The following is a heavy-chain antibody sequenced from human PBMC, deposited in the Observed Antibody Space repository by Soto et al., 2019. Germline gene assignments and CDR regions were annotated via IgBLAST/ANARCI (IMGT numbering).Heavy chain of an antibody. D-gene: IGHD3-3*01. CDR2: ISAYNGNT. Sequence: GASVKVSCKASGYTFTSYGISWVRQAPGQGLEWMGWISAYNGNTNYAQKLQGRVTMTTDTSTSTAYMELRSLRSDDTAVYYCAISNRLDDFGSGYKNSYYFVYGSQGALVTVSS. V-gene: IGHV1-18*01. CDR1: GYTFTSYG. J-gene: IGHJ4*02. CDR3: AISNRLDDFGSGYKNSYYFVY.